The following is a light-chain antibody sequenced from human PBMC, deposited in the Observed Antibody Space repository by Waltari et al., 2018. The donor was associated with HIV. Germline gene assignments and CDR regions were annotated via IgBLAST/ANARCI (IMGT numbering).Light chain of an antibody. J-gene: IGKJ2*01. CDR2: GAS. V-gene: IGKV3-15*01. CDR1: QSVSSN. CDR3: QQYNYWPPYT. Sequence: IVMTPSPATLSVSPGATSTLSCRARQSVSSNLAGYQQKPGQAPRQLVYGASTRAAGVAARITGSGSGTEFTLTISSMQSEDVAGDYCQQYNYWPPYTFGQGTKVEIK.